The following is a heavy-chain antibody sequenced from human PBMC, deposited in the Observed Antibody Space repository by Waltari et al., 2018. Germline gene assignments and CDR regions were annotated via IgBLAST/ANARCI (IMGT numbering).Heavy chain of an antibody. J-gene: IGHJ3*02. D-gene: IGHD6-13*01. CDR1: GYSISSGYY. CDR3: ARAAAAGTGAFDI. V-gene: IGHV4-38-2*01. CDR2: IYHSGST. Sequence: VQLQESGPGLVKPSETLSLTCAVSGYSISSGYYWGWIRQPPGKGLEWIGSIYHSGSTYYNPSLKSRVTISVDTSKNQFSLKLSSVTAADTAVYYCARAAAAGTGAFDIWGQGTMVTVSS.